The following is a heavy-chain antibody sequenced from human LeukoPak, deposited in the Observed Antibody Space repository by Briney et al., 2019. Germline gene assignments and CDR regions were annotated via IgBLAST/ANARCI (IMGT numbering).Heavy chain of an antibody. CDR3: AKGTGFYYGDY. D-gene: IGHD3/OR15-3a*01. CDR2: ISSSGSTI. J-gene: IGHJ4*02. CDR1: GFTFSSYE. V-gene: IGHV3-48*03. Sequence: GGSLRLSCAASGFTFSSYEMNWVRQAPGKGLEWVSYISSSGSTIYYADSVKGRFTISRDNAKNSLYLQMNSLRADDTAVYYCAKGTGFYYGDYWGQGTLVTVSS.